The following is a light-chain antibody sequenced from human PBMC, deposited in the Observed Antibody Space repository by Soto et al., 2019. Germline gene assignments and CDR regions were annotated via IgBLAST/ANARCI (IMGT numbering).Light chain of an antibody. J-gene: IGKJ1*01. Sequence: DIVMTQSPDSLAVSLGERATINCKSSQSVLYSSNNKNYLAWYQQKPGQPPKLLIYWASTRESGVPARFSGSGSGTDFTRPISSLQAEDVAVYYCQQYYSTRTFGQGTKVEIK. V-gene: IGKV4-1*01. CDR2: WAS. CDR3: QQYYSTRT. CDR1: QSVLYSSNNKNY.